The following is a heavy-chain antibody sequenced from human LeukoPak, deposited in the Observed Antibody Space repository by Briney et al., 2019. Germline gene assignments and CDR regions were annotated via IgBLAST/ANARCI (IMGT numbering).Heavy chain of an antibody. CDR1: GGSISSYY. Sequence: SETLSLTCTVSGGSISSYYWSWIRQPAGKGLEWIGRIYTSGSTNYNPSLKSRVTMSVDTSKNQFSLKLSSVTAADTAVYYCASTGRVGATSGSDYWGQGTLVTVSS. D-gene: IGHD1-26*01. CDR2: IYTSGST. CDR3: ASTGRVGATSGSDY. J-gene: IGHJ4*02. V-gene: IGHV4-4*07.